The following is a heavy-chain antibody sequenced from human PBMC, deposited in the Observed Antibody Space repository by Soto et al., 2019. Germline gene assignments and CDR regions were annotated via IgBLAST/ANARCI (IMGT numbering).Heavy chain of an antibody. CDR2: IYSGGST. CDR3: ARQEYCSSTSCYKVDS. CDR1: GFTVSSNY. Sequence: GGSLRLSCAASGFTVSSNYMSWVRQAPGKGLEWVSVIYSGGSTYYADSVRGRFTISRDNSKNTLYLQMKSLKASDTAMYYCARQEYCSSTSCYKVDSWGQGTLVTVSS. D-gene: IGHD2-2*02. V-gene: IGHV3-53*01. J-gene: IGHJ4*02.